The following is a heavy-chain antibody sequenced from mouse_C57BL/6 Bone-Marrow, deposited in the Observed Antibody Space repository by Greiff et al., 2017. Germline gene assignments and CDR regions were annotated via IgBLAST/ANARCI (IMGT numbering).Heavy chain of an antibody. CDR3: ARIYYDYDAWFAY. V-gene: IGHV5-9-1*02. D-gene: IGHD2-4*01. CDR1: GFTFSSYA. Sequence: DVKLVESGGGLVKPGGSLKLSCAASGFTFSSYAMSWVRQTPEKRLEWVAYISSGGDYIYYADTVKGRFTISRDNAKNTLFLQMTSLRSEDTAMYYCARIYYDYDAWFAYWGQGTLVTVSA. CDR2: ISSGGDYI. J-gene: IGHJ3*01.